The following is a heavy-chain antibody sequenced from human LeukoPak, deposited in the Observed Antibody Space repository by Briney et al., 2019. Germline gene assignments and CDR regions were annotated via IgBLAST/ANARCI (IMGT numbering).Heavy chain of an antibody. Sequence: GGSLTLSCAASGFTFSNAWMSWVRQAPGKGLEWVGHIKSKTDGGTTDYAAPVKGRFTISRDDSKDTLYLQMNTLKTEDTAIYYCTTFNLFSYFFDFWGQGTLVSVSS. V-gene: IGHV3-15*01. CDR3: TTFNLFSYFFDF. J-gene: IGHJ4*02. CDR2: IKSKTDGGTT. D-gene: IGHD2/OR15-2a*01. CDR1: GFTFSNAW.